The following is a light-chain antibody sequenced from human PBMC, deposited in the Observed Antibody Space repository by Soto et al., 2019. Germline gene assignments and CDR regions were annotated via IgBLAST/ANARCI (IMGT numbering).Light chain of an antibody. CDR3: AAWDDSLNGVV. Sequence: QSVMTQPPSASGTPGQRVTISCSGSSSNIGSNNVNWYQQLPGTAPRLLIYSNDQRPSGVPDRLSGSESGTSASLAISGLQSEDEADYYCAAWDDSLNGVVFGGGTKLTVL. CDR2: SND. J-gene: IGLJ2*01. CDR1: SSNIGSNN. V-gene: IGLV1-44*01.